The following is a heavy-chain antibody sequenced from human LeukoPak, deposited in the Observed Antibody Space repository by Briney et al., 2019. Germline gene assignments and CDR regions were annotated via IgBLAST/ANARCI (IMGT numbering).Heavy chain of an antibody. CDR2: IYHSGST. CDR1: GGSISSGGYS. CDR3: ARGVYSGSFNIPYNFDY. J-gene: IGHJ4*02. D-gene: IGHD1-26*01. V-gene: IGHV4-30-2*01. Sequence: SQTLSLTCTVSGGSISSGGYSWSWIRQPPGKGLEWIGYIYHSGSTYYNPSLKSRVTISVDRSKNQFTLKLSSVTAADTAVYYCARGVYSGSFNIPYNFDYWGQGTLVTVSS.